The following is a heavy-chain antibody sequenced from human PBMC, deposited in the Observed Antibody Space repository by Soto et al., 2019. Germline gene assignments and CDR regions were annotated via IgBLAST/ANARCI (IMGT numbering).Heavy chain of an antibody. Sequence: QLQLQESGSGLVKPSQTLSLTCAVSGGSISSGGYSWSWIRQPPGKGLEWIGYIYHSGSTYYNPSLXSXVXIXXDRSKNQFSLKLSSVTAADTAVYYFARAAPIAAEDWGQGTLVTVSS. D-gene: IGHD6-13*01. CDR3: ARAAPIAAED. V-gene: IGHV4-30-2*01. CDR1: GGSISSGGYS. J-gene: IGHJ4*02. CDR2: IYHSGST.